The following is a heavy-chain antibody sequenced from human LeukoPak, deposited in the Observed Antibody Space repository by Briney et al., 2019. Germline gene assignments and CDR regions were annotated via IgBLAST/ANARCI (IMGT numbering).Heavy chain of an antibody. CDR1: GGSFSGYY. CDR2: INHSGST. J-gene: IGHJ3*02. CDR3: ARLLDDSSGYDAFDI. Sequence: PSETLSLTCAVYGGSFSGYYWSWIRQPPGKGLEWIGEINHSGSTNYNPSLKSRVTISVDTSKNQFSLKLSSVTAADTAVYYCARLLDDSSGYDAFDIWGQGTIVTVSS. V-gene: IGHV4-34*01. D-gene: IGHD3-22*01.